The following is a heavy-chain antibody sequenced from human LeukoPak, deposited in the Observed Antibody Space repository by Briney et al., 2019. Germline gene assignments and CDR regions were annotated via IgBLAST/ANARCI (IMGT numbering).Heavy chain of an antibody. D-gene: IGHD2-15*01. CDR3: GRAKEVVGDALDS. Sequence: ASVKVSCKASGHTLTSYYMHWVRQAPGQGLEWMGGISPNCGSTNHAQKFQGRVTMTRDKSNSTAYLELSCLRFDDTAGYYCGRAKEVVGDALDSWGQRRMVT. CDR1: GHTLTSYY. CDR2: ISPNCGST. J-gene: IGHJ3*02. V-gene: IGHV1-2*02.